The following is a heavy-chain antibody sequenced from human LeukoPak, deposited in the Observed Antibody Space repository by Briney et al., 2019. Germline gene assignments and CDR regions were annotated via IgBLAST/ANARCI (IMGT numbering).Heavy chain of an antibody. V-gene: IGHV1-2*02. CDR3: ARILSGPWRWFDL. CDR2: INPNSGGT. J-gene: IGHJ5*02. CDR1: GYTFTGYY. D-gene: IGHD3-3*01. Sequence: GASVKVSCKASGYTFTGYYMHWVRQAPGQGLAWMGWINPNSGGTNYAQKFQGRVTMTRDTSISTAYMELSRLRSDDTAVYYCARILSGPWRWFDLWGQGTLVTVSS.